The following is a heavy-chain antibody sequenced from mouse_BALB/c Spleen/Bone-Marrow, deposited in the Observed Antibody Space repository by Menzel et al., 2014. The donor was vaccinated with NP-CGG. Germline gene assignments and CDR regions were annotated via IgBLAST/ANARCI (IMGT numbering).Heavy chain of an antibody. V-gene: IGHV1S81*02. J-gene: IGHJ4*01. CDR1: GYTFTSYY. Sequence: QVQLQQPGAELVKPGASVKLSCKASGYTFTSYYMCWVKQRPGQGLEWIGEINPSNGGTNFNEKFKSKATLTVDKSSSTAYMSLSSLPSEDSAVYSCTRARRAMDHWGQGTSVTVSS. D-gene: IGHD2-12*01. CDR2: INPSNGGT. CDR3: TRARRAMDH.